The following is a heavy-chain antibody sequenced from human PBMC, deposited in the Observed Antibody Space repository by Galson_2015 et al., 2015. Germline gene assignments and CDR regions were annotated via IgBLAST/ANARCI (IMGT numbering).Heavy chain of an antibody. CDR2: IDWDDDK. V-gene: IGHV2-70*01. CDR3: ARIFRVDTAMVTSYYYGMDV. Sequence: PALVKPTQTLTLTCTFSGFSLSTSGMCVSWIRQPPGKALEWLALIDWDDDKYYSTSLKTRLTISKDTSKNQVVLTMTNMDPVDTATYYCARIFRVDTAMVTSYYYGMDVWGQGTTVTVSS. CDR1: GFSLSTSGMC. J-gene: IGHJ6*02. D-gene: IGHD5-18*01.